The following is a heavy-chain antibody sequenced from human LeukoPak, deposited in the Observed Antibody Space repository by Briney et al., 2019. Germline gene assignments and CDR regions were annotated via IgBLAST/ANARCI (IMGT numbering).Heavy chain of an antibody. CDR1: GGSFSCYY. J-gene: IGHJ6*03. CDR3: AKGKVGAPYYYYYYYMDV. D-gene: IGHD1-26*01. V-gene: IGHV4-34*01. Sequence: PSETLSLACAVYGGSFSCYYWSWIRQPPGKGLEWIGEINHSGSTNYNPSLKSRVTISVDTSKNQFSLKLSSVTAWDTAVYYCAKGKVGAPYYYYYYYMDVWGKGTTVTVSS. CDR2: INHSGST.